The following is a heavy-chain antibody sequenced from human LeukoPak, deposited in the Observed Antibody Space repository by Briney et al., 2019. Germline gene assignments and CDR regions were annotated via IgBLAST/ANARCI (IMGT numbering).Heavy chain of an antibody. J-gene: IGHJ6*02. V-gene: IGHV4-59*08. CDR1: GGSISSYY. Sequence: SETLSLTCTVSGGSISSYYWSWIRQPPGKGLEWIGYIYYSGSTNYNPSLKSRVTISVDTSKNQFSLKLSSVTAADTAVYYCARSYSSSWYPYYYYGTDVWGQGTTVTVSS. D-gene: IGHD6-13*01. CDR3: ARSYSSSWYPYYYYGTDV. CDR2: IYYSGST.